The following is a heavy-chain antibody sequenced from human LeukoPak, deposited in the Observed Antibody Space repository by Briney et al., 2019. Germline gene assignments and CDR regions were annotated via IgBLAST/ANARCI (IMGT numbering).Heavy chain of an antibody. D-gene: IGHD3-22*01. CDR2: IYYSGST. J-gene: IGHJ5*02. V-gene: IGHV4-31*03. CDR3: ARLLPPHILYDSSVLSWFDP. Sequence: SQTLSLTCTVSGASISSGGYYWSWIRQHPGKGLEWIGYIYYSGSTYYNPSLKGRVTISVDTSNNQFSLKLSSVTAADTAVYYCARLLPPHILYDSSVLSWFDPWGQGTLVTVSS. CDR1: GASISSGGYY.